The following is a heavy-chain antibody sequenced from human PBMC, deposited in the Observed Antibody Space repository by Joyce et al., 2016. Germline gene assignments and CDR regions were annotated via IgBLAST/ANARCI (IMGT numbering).Heavy chain of an antibody. CDR1: GYTFSSSQ. D-gene: IGHD3-3*01. J-gene: IGHJ4*02. CDR3: VRRWGQKGYYFDF. V-gene: IGHV1-3*01. CDR2: INVGKGNP. Sequence: QVQLVQSETELKRPGTSVRVSYKTSGYTFSSSQIHWLRQAPGQSLLGMGAINVGKGNPQSSLAFQCRLTLTRDTSARTGYMELNDVRAEDTALYFCVRRWGQKGYYFDFWGQGTLVIVSS.